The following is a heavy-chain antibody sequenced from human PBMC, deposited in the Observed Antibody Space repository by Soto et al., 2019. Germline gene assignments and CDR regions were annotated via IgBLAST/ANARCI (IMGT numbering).Heavy chain of an antibody. D-gene: IGHD3-10*01. J-gene: IGHJ2*01. Sequence: QVQLQESGPGLVKTSQTLSLICTVSGGSISSRGYYWTWIRQHPGKGLEWIGYIYYSGSTYYNPSLKSPFTMSVDTSKNQFSLKLSSVTAADTAVYYCAREIEGTRYFDLWGRG. CDR1: GGSISSRGYY. CDR3: AREIEGTRYFDL. CDR2: IYYSGST. V-gene: IGHV4-31*01.